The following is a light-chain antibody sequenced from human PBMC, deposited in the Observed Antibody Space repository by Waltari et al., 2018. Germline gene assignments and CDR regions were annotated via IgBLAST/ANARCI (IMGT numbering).Light chain of an antibody. Sequence: DIVMTQTPLSLPVTLGEPASISCRSSQSLLDSEDGKTYLDWYLQKPGQSPQLLIYEASNRASGVPDGVSGSGADTDITLNINGVEAEDVGVYYCMQGIESPTFGQGTKVEIK. V-gene: IGKV2-40*01. CDR1: QSLLDSEDGKTY. J-gene: IGKJ1*01. CDR3: MQGIESPT. CDR2: EAS.